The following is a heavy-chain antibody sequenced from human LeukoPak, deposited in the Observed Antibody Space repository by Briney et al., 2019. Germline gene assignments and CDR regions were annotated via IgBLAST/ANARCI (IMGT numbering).Heavy chain of an antibody. CDR1: GGSISSSTYY. V-gene: IGHV4-39*07. Sequence: SETLSLTCTVSGGSISSSTYYWGWIRQPPGKGLEWIGRIYTSGSTNYNPSLKSRVTMSVDTSKNQFSLKLSSVTAADTAVYYCARGLGYSSGWADYWGQGTLVTVSS. J-gene: IGHJ4*02. CDR2: IYTSGST. CDR3: ARGLGYSSGWADY. D-gene: IGHD6-19*01.